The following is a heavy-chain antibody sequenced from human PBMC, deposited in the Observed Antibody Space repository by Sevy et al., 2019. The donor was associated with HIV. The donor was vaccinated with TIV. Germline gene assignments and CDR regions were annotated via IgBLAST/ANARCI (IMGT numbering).Heavy chain of an antibody. D-gene: IGHD6-19*01. J-gene: IGHJ4*02. CDR2: IKQDGSEK. CDR3: AGHERPSPGGWTHFDY. CDR1: GFTFSSYW. V-gene: IGHV3-7*01. Sequence: GGFLRLSCAASGFTFSSYWMSWVRQAPGKGLEWVANIKQDGSEKYYVDSVKGRFTTSRDNAKNTRYLQMNSRTAEDTAVDYCAGHERPSPGGWTHFDYWGQGTLVTVSS.